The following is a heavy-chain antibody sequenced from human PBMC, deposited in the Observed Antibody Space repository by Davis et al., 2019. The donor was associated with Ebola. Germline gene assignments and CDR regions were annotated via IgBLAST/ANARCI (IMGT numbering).Heavy chain of an antibody. V-gene: IGHV3-23*01. J-gene: IGHJ4*02. CDR1: GFSFRSYA. CDR3: AKPSGRGGY. Sequence: GGSLRLSCAVSGFSFRSYAMSWVRQAPGKGLEWVSAISGSGGSTYYADSVKGRFTISRDNSKNTLYLQMNSLRAEDTAVYYCAKPSGRGGYWGQGTLVTVSS. D-gene: IGHD6-19*01. CDR2: ISGSGGST.